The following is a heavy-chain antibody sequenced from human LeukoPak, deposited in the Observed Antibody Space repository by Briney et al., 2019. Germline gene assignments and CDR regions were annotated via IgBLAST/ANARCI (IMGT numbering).Heavy chain of an antibody. D-gene: IGHD3-10*01. CDR1: GFTFSNAW. CDR2: IKSKTDGGTT. CDR3: TTGPYDYGSGTYYH. V-gene: IGHV3-15*01. J-gene: IGHJ4*02. Sequence: PGGSLRLSCAASGFTFSNAWMSWVRQAPGKGLEWVGRIKSKTDGGTTDYAAPVKGRFTISRDDSKNTLYVQMNSLKTEDTAVYHCTTGPYDYGSGTYYHWGQGTLVTVSS.